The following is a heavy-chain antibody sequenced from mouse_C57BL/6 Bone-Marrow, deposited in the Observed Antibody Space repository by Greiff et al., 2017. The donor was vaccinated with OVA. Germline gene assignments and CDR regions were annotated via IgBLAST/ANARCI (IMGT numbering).Heavy chain of an antibody. J-gene: IGHJ2*01. CDR3: ARGLPYYFDY. V-gene: IGHV5-4*01. CDR1: GFTFSSYA. Sequence: EVQRVESGGGLVKPGGSLKLSCAASGFTFSSYAMSWVRQTPEKRLEWVATISDGGSYTYYPDNVKGRFTISRDNAKNNLYLQMSHLKSEDTAMYYCARGLPYYFDYWGQGTTLTVSS. D-gene: IGHD2-1*01. CDR2: ISDGGSYT.